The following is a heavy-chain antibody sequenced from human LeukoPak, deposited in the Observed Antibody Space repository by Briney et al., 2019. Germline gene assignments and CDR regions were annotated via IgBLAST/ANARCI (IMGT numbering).Heavy chain of an antibody. CDR2: VHSDGSIT. CDR3: TREQEDCTGTTCYRAFDV. V-gene: IGHV3-74*01. CDR1: GFTFGNYW. J-gene: IGHJ3*01. Sequence: GSLRLSCAASGFTFGNYWINWVRQAPGKGLVWVPRVHSDGSITNYADSVKGRFSISRDSAKNTLYLQMSSLRSEDTAVYYCTREQEDCTGTTCYRAFDVWGQGTMVTVS. D-gene: IGHD2-2*01.